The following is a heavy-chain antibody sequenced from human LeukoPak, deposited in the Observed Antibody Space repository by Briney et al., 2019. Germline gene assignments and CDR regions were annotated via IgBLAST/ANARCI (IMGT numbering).Heavy chain of an antibody. V-gene: IGHV3-23*01. Sequence: GGSLRLSCAASGFTFSSYAMSWVRQAPGKGLEWVSAISGSGGSTYYADSVKGRFTISRDNSKNTLYLQMNSLRAEDTAVYYCAKDPRYCSSTSCYSSRPVYFDYWGQGTLVTVSS. J-gene: IGHJ4*02. CDR3: AKDPRYCSSTSCYSSRPVYFDY. CDR2: ISGSGGST. D-gene: IGHD2-2*02. CDR1: GFTFSSYA.